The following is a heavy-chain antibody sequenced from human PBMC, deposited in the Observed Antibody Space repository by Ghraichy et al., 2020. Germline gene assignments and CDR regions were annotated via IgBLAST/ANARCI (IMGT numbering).Heavy chain of an antibody. CDR2: ISYVGTNK. CDR1: GFTFSSYG. Sequence: GGSLRLSCSVSGFTFSSYGMYWVRQAPGKGLEWVALISYVGTNKEYADSVKGRFTISRDNSKNTLNLQMNSLKVEDTAVYYCAKKKYRDDVVKDFYYMDVWGKGTTVTVSS. V-gene: IGHV3-30*18. CDR3: AKKKYRDDVVKDFYYMDV. D-gene: IGHD3-22*01. J-gene: IGHJ6*03.